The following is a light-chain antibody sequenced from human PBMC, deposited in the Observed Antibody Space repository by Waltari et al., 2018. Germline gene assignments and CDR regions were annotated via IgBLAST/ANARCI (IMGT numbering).Light chain of an antibody. CDR2: KGS. J-gene: IGKJ1*01. CDR1: QSLVFSDGNSY. CDR3: MQATHWPPWT. V-gene: IGKV2-30*01. Sequence: DVVLTQSPLSLPVTLGQPASISCRSNQSLVFSDGNSYVNWFQQRPGQSSRRIIYKGSNPDLGVPDRFCGSGSGTDVTLKISRVEAEDVGSYYCMQATHWPPWTFGQGTKVELK.